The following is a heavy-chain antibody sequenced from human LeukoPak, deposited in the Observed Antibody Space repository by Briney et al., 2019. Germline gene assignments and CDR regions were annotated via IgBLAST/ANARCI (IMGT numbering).Heavy chain of an antibody. CDR3: ARYRVEMANLDY. J-gene: IGHJ4*02. CDR1: GFTFSSYE. D-gene: IGHD5-24*01. Sequence: GGSLRLSCAASGFTFSSYEMNWVRQAPGKGLEWVSYISSSGSTIYYADSVKGRFTISRDNAKNSLYLQTNSLRAEDTAVYYCARYRVEMANLDYWGQGTLVTVSS. CDR2: ISSSGSTI. V-gene: IGHV3-48*03.